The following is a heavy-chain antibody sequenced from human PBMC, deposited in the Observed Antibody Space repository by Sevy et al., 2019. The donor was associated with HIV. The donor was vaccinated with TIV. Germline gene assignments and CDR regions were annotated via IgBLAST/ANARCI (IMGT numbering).Heavy chain of an antibody. CDR3: XXXXXLXXXXXXX. J-gene: IGHJ1*01. V-gene: IGHV4-59*01. Sequence: SETLSLTCTVSGGSMXSYFWSWIRQPPGKGLEWIGYIYYTGTTNYNPSLKSRLTMSLDTSKNRFSLKLTAVTAADTAVXXXXXXXXLXXXXXXXWGXXXLVTISS. CDR2: IYYTGTT. CDR1: GGSMXSYF.